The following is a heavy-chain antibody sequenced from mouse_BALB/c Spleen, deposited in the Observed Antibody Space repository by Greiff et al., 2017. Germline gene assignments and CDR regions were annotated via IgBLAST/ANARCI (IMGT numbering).Heavy chain of an antibody. CDR2: INPSNGGT. V-gene: IGHV1S81*02. Sequence: VQLQQPGAELVKPGASVKLSCKASGYTFTSCYMYWVKQRPGQGLEWIGGINPSNGGTNFNEKFKSKATLTVDKSSSTAYMQLSSLTSEDSAVYYCTRGLSWFAYWGQGTLVTVSA. CDR1: GYTFTSCY. J-gene: IGHJ3*01. CDR3: TRGLSWFAY.